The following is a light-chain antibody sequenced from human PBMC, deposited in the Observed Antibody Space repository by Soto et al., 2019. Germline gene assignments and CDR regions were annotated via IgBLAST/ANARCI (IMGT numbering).Light chain of an antibody. CDR3: QQYGDLPPT. J-gene: IGKJ1*01. V-gene: IGKV3-20*01. Sequence: TQSPATLSVSPGERATLSCRASQSVATNLAWYQQKPGQAPRLLIYGASSRATGLPDRFSGSGSGTDFTLTISRLEPEDFVVYHCQQYGDLPPTFGQGTRWIS. CDR2: GAS. CDR1: QSVATN.